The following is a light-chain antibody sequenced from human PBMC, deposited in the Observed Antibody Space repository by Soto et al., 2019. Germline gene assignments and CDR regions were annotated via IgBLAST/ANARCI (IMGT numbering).Light chain of an antibody. V-gene: IGKV3-20*01. CDR1: QSVSSTY. CDR3: QYYTSQT. Sequence: EVVSTQSPGTPSLSPGERATLSSRASQSVSSTYLAWYQQKPGQPPRLLIYGASSRATGIPDRFSGSGSGTDFTLTISRLEPEDFAVYCCQYYTSQTFGQGTKVDIK. J-gene: IGKJ1*01. CDR2: GAS.